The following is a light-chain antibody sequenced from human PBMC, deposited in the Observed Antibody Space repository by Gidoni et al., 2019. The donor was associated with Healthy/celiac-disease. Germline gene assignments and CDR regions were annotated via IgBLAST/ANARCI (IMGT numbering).Light chain of an antibody. CDR3: QQYGSSLLT. CDR1: QSVSSTY. J-gene: IGKJ4*01. CDR2: GAS. Sequence: EIVLTKSQGTLSVSPGERATLSCRASQSVSSTYLPWYQQQPDQAPRLLIYGASSRATGIPDRRSGSGSATDFIITISRLAPEDFAVYYCQQYGSSLLTFGGGTKVEIK. V-gene: IGKV3-20*01.